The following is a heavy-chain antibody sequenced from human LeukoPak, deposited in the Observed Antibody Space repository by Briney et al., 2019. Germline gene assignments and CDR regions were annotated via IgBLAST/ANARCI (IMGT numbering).Heavy chain of an antibody. CDR1: GGSFSGYY. CDR3: ARDSSSSWYFDY. V-gene: IGHV4-34*01. CDR2: INHSGST. Sequence: SETLSLTCAVYGGSFSGYYWSWIRQPPGKGLEWIGEINHSGSTYYNPSLKSRVTISVDTSKNQFSLKLSSVTAADTAVYYCARDSSSSWYFDYWGQGTLVTVSS. J-gene: IGHJ4*02. D-gene: IGHD6-13*01.